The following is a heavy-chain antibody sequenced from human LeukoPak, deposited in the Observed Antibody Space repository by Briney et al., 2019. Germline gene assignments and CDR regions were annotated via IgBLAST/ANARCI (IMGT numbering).Heavy chain of an antibody. CDR1: EFTFSSYT. CDR3: ARVVLYYDFWSAYFHD. Sequence: GGSLRLSCAASEFTFSSYTINWVRQAPGKGLEWVSSISSTSTYISYADSVKGRFTISRDNAKNSLYLQMNSLRAEDTAVYYCARVVLYYDFWSAYFHDWGQGTLVTVSS. J-gene: IGHJ4*02. D-gene: IGHD3-3*01. CDR2: ISSTSTYI. V-gene: IGHV3-21*01.